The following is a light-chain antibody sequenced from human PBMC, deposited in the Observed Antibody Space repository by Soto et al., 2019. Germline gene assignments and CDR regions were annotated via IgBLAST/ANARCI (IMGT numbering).Light chain of an antibody. J-gene: IGLJ2*01. CDR3: SSYTTSTTQV. CDR1: SSDVGSYNY. CDR2: EVR. V-gene: IGLV2-14*01. Sequence: QSVLTQPASVSGSPGQSITISCTGPSSDVGSYNYVSWYQQHPGKAPKLMIYEVRNRPSGVSDRFSGSKSGKTASLTIFGLQAEDEADYYCSSYTTSTTQVFGVGTKLTVL.